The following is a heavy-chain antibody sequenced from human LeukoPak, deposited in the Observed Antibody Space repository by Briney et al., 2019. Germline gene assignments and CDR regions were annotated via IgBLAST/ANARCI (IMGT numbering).Heavy chain of an antibody. J-gene: IGHJ6*04. CDR3: ARINWAGYYYYGMDV. V-gene: IGHV4-30-4*01. CDR1: GGSISSGDHY. Sequence: PSQTLSLTCTVSGGSISSGDHYWSWIRQPPGKGLEWIGYIYYSGSAYYNPSLKSRVTISVDTSKNQFSLKLSSVTAADTAVYYCARINWAGYYYYGMDVWGKGTTVTVSS. CDR2: IYYSGSA. D-gene: IGHD7-27*01.